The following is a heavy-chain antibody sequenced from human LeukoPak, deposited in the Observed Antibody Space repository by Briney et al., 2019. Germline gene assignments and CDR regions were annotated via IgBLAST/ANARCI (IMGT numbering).Heavy chain of an antibody. V-gene: IGHV1-69*13. CDR2: IIPIFGTA. D-gene: IGHD2-15*01. Sequence: SVKVSCKASGGTLSSYAISCVRQAPGQGLEWMGGIIPIFGTANYAQKFQGRVTITADESTSTAYMELSSLRSEDTAVYYCARDNGGSWVVDAFDIWGQGTMVTVSS. CDR1: GGTLSSYA. J-gene: IGHJ3*02. CDR3: ARDNGGSWVVDAFDI.